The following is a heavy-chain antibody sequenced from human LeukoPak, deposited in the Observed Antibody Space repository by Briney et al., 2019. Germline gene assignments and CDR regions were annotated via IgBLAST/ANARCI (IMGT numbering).Heavy chain of an antibody. D-gene: IGHD1-14*01. J-gene: IGHJ4*02. V-gene: IGHV1-2*02. Sequence: ASVKVSCKASGFTFTDYYTHWVRLAPGQGLEWMGYINPHSGVTSFPQKFRGRVTLTTDTSISAAYMELSSLISDDTAMYYCVREGITKAFDLWGQGALVTVPS. CDR2: INPHSGVT. CDR3: VREGITKAFDL. CDR1: GFTFTDYY.